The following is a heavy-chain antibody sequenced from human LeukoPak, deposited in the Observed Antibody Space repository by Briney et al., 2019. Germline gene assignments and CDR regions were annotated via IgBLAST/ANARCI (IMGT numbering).Heavy chain of an antibody. CDR2: ISSSSSTI. CDR1: GFSFSRYV. CDR3: AVWLGHHGDFTGPYDS. Sequence: GGSLRLSCAASGFSFSRYVMNWVRQAPGKGLEWLTYISSSSSTIYYTDSVRGRFTISRDNAENSLYLQMSGLRAEDTAVYYCAVWLGHHGDFTGPYDSWGQGTLVTVSS. D-gene: IGHD2-21*02. V-gene: IGHV3-48*01. J-gene: IGHJ4*02.